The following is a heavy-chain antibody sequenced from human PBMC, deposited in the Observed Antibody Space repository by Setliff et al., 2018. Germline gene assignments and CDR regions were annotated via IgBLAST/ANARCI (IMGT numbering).Heavy chain of an antibody. CDR1: GFTFSSYA. CDR2: ISGSGVST. Sequence: QPGGSLRLSCAASGFTFSSYAMSWVRQAPGKGLEWVSAISGSGVSTYYADSVKGRFTISRDNAKNSLYLQMNSLRAEDTAVYYCARDGGGPYYYDSSGYRAAFDIWGQGTMVTVS. CDR3: ARDGGGPYYYDSSGYRAAFDI. V-gene: IGHV3-23*01. J-gene: IGHJ3*02. D-gene: IGHD3-22*01.